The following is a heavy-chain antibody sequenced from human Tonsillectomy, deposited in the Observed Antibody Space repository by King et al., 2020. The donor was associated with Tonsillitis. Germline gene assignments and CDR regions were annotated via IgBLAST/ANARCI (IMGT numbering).Heavy chain of an antibody. Sequence: AQLVQSGAEVKKPGESLRISCKGSGYSFTSYWISWVRQMPGKGLEWMGRIDPSDSYTNYSPSFQGHVTISADKSISTAYLQWSSLKASDTAMYYCARFPKYYYDSSGYSDYWGQGTLVTVSS. CDR2: IDPSDSYT. J-gene: IGHJ4*02. V-gene: IGHV5-10-1*03. CDR1: GYSFTSYW. D-gene: IGHD3-22*01. CDR3: ARFPKYYYDSSGYSDY.